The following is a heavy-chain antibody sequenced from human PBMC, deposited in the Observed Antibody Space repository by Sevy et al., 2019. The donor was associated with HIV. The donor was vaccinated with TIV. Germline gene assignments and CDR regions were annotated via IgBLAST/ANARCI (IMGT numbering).Heavy chain of an antibody. Sequence: GGSLRLSCAASGFTFSSYAMNWVRQAPGKGLEWVAVISYDGSNKYYADSVKGRFTISRDNSKNTLYLQMNSLRAEDTAVYYCARDKKEKYCSGGCCYSDYYYYGMDVWGQGTTVTVSS. CDR1: GFTFSSYA. J-gene: IGHJ6*02. CDR3: ARDKKEKYCSGGCCYSDYYYYGMDV. D-gene: IGHD2-15*01. V-gene: IGHV3-30*04. CDR2: ISYDGSNK.